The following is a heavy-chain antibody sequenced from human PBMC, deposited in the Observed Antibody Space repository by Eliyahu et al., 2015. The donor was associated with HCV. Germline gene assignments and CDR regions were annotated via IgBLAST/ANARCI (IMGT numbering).Heavy chain of an antibody. CDR2: IRSSGGDT. CDR3: ANVVTLGY. D-gene: IGHD2-21*01. J-gene: IGHJ4*02. Sequence: EVQLLESGGGLVQPGGSLRLSCAASGFTFSNYALSWVRQAPGKGLEWVSTIRSSGGDTYYADSVKGRFTISRDNSKNTLYLQMNGLRAEDTAIYYCANVVTLGYWGQGTLVTVSS. V-gene: IGHV3-23*01. CDR1: GFTFSNYA.